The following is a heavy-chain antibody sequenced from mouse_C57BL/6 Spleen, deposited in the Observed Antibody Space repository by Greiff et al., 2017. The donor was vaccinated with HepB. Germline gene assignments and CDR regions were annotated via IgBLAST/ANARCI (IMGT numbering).Heavy chain of an antibody. D-gene: IGHD2-3*01. Sequence: EVQLVESGGGLVKPGGSLKLSCAASGFTFSSYTMSWVRQTPEKRLEWVATISGGGGNTYYPDSVKGRFTISRDNSKNTLYLQMSSLRSEDTAVYYFARDGYYVYYFDCWGHGTTLTVSS. CDR1: GFTFSSYT. J-gene: IGHJ2*01. CDR2: ISGGGGNT. CDR3: ARDGYYVYYFDC. V-gene: IGHV5-9*04.